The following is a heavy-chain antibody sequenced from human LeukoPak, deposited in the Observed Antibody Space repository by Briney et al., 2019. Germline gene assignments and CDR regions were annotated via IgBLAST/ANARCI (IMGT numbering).Heavy chain of an antibody. J-gene: IGHJ4*02. CDR2: IKQEGSEK. D-gene: IGHD4-23*01. CDR1: GFTFRSYW. Sequence: PGGSLRLSCAASGFTFRSYWMSWVRQAPGKGLEFVANIKQEGSEKYYVDYVKGRFTISRDNAKNSLYLQLSGLRAEDTAVYYCAANGGPFDFWGQGTLVTVSA. V-gene: IGHV3-7*05. CDR3: AANGGPFDF.